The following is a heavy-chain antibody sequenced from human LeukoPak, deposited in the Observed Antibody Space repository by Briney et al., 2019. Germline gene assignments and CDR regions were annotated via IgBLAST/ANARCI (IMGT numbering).Heavy chain of an antibody. J-gene: IGHJ3*02. CDR1: GCSFSSSY. Sequence: ETLTLTCTASGCSFSSSYWSWIRQPAGKGLEWVGCIYTSGSTDYNPSLKSRVTMSVDTSKNQFSLKLASVTAADTAVYYCARGPNTSSFSLVGGSDIWGQGTMVTVSS. CDR2: IYTSGST. D-gene: IGHD3-16*02. CDR3: ARGPNTSSFSLVGGSDI. V-gene: IGHV4-4*07.